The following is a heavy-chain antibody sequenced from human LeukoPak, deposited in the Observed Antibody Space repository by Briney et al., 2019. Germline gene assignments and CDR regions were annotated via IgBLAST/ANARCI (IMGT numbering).Heavy chain of an antibody. V-gene: IGHV4-59*01. CDR1: GGSISSYY. J-gene: IGHJ5*02. D-gene: IGHD4-17*01. CDR2: IYYSGGT. CDR3: AREGLGYGDYGFDP. Sequence: PSETLSLTCTVSGGSISSYYWSWIRQPPGKGLEWIGYIYYSGGTNYNPSLKSRVTISVDTSKNQFSLKLSSVTAADTAVYYCAREGLGYGDYGFDPWGQGTLVTVSS.